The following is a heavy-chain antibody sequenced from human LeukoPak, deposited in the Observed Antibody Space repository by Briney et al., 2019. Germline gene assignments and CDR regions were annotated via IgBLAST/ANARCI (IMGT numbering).Heavy chain of an antibody. CDR1: VESFSGYH. J-gene: IGHJ6*02. Sequence: SETLSLTCAVYVESFSGYHYNWIRQPPGMGLEWIGEIDHSGITKYNPSLKSRVTISVVTSKNQFSLRLSSVTVADTAVYYCARARGGVGSYYYYGMDVWGQGTTVTVSS. D-gene: IGHD3-3*01. CDR3: ARARGGVGSYYYYGMDV. V-gene: IGHV4-34*01. CDR2: IDHSGIT.